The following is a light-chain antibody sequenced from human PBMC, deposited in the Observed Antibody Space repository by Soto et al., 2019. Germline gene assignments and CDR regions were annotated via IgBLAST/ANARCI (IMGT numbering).Light chain of an antibody. V-gene: IGKV3-15*01. Sequence: EIVMTQSPATLSVSPGERATLSCRASQSVSSNLAWYQQKPGQAPRLLIYGASTRATGIPDRFSGSGSGTEFTLNISSLQYEDFAVYHCQQYNNWPLYIFAQRTKLEIK. CDR1: QSVSSN. J-gene: IGKJ2*01. CDR3: QQYNNWPLYI. CDR2: GAS.